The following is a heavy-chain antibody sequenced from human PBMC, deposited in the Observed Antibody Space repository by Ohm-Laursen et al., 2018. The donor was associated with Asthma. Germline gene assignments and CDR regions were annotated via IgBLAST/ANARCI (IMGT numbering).Heavy chain of an antibody. J-gene: IGHJ3*01. CDR2: IYYTGST. CDR3: ARDWGGTTINDAFDV. Sequence: TLSLTWSVSGDSFTSGGHYWSWIRQLPGKGLEWIGYIYYTGSTYYNPSLKSRVTISVDTSKKQFSLRLTSVTAADTAVYYCARDWGGTTINDAFDVWGQGTTVIVSS. D-gene: IGHD7-27*01. V-gene: IGHV4-31*02. CDR1: GDSFTSGGHY.